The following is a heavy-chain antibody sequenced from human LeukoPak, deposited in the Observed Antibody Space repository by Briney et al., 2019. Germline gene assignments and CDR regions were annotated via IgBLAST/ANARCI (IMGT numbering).Heavy chain of an antibody. CDR3: ARPGYYDSNDAFDI. J-gene: IGHJ3*02. CDR2: IIPIFGTA. D-gene: IGHD3-22*01. CDR1: GGTFSSYA. V-gene: IGHV1-69*05. Sequence: VKVSCKASGGTFSSYAISCVGQAPGQGLEWMGRIIPIFGTANYAQKFQGRVTITTDESTSTAYMELSSLRSEDTAVYYCARPGYYDSNDAFDIWGQGTMVTVSS.